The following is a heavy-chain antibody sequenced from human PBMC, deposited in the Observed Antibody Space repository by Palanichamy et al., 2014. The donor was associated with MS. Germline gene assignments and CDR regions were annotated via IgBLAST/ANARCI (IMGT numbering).Heavy chain of an antibody. J-gene: IGHJ4*02. CDR3: TTDQGDRAAFYHFDY. D-gene: IGHD2-15*01. CDR1: GFTLSNAW. CDR2: IKSVADGATT. Sequence: EVQLAESGGDLVKPGGSLRLSCAASGFTLSNAWMQWVRQAPGKGLECVGRIKSVADGATTGYTAAVRGRFIISRDNSKNMLYLQMNGLRTEDTAVYYCTTDQGDRAAFYHFDYWGQGTLVTVSS. V-gene: IGHV3-15*01.